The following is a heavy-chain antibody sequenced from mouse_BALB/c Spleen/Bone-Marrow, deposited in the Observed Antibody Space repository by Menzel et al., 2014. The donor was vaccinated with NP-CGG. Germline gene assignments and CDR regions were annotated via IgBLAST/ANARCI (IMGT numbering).Heavy chain of an antibody. CDR3: ARQDYYAGSYRYMDV. D-gene: IGHD1-1*02. CDR2: ISDGGSST. J-gene: IGHJ1*01. CDR1: GFTFSDYF. V-gene: IGHV5-4*02. Sequence: VHLVESGGGLVKPGGPLKLSCAASGFTFSDYFMYWVRQTPEKRLEWVATISDGGSSTYYPDSVKGRFTISRDNAKNNLYLQMSSLKSEDIAMYYGARQDYYAGSYRYMDVRAAATTVTVSS.